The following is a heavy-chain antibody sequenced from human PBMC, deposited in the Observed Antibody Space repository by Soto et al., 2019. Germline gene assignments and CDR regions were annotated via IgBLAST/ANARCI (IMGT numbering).Heavy chain of an antibody. Sequence: EVQLVESGGGLVQPGGSLRLSCAASGFTFSSYWMHWVRQAPGKGLVWVSRRNPDGTTTTYADSVKGPFTISRDNAKNTLYLKMNSLRGDDTAVYYCARVPTGRYGVWNYWGQGTLVTVSS. J-gene: IGHJ4*02. V-gene: IGHV3-74*01. CDR2: RNPDGTTT. D-gene: IGHD3-16*01. CDR1: GFTFSSYW. CDR3: ARVPTGRYGVWNY.